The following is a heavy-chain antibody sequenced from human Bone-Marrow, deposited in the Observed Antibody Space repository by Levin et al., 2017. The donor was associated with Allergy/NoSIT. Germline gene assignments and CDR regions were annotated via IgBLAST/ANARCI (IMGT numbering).Heavy chain of an antibody. J-gene: IGHJ4*02. Sequence: SETLSLTCTVSGGSVSSGSYYWSWIRQPPGKGLEWIAYIYHSGSTKYNPSLKSRVTISLDTSRNQFPLRLTSLTAADTAVDYCARGSYFGGLSVDGWGKGTLVTVS. CDR1: GGSVSSGSYY. CDR2: IYHSGST. V-gene: IGHV4-61*01. D-gene: IGHD4-23*01. CDR3: ARGSYFGGLSVDG.